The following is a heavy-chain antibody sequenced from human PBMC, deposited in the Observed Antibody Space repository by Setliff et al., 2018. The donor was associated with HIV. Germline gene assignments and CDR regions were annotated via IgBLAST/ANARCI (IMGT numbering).Heavy chain of an antibody. Sequence: ASVKVSCKASGYTFTSYAMHWVRQAPGQRLEWMGWINAGNGNTKYSQKFQGRVTITRDTSASTAYMELSSLRSEDTAVYYCARPTLRSLAFDAFDIWGKGTMVTVS. CDR2: INAGNGNT. J-gene: IGHJ3*02. CDR1: GYTFTSYA. V-gene: IGHV1-3*01. CDR3: ARPTLRSLAFDAFDI.